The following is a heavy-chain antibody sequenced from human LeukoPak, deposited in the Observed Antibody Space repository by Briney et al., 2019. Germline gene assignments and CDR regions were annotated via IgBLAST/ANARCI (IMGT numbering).Heavy chain of an antibody. CDR3: AKGRTLVGGSTRSYDY. D-gene: IGHD1-26*01. V-gene: IGHV3-74*01. CDR2: INSDGSTT. J-gene: IGHJ4*02. Sequence: GGSLRLSCAASGLTFSSYWMHWVRQAPGKGLVWVSRINSDGSTTTYADSVKGRFTISRDNAKNTLYLQMNSLRVEDTAVYYCAKGRTLVGGSTRSYDYWGQGTLVTVSS. CDR1: GLTFSSYW.